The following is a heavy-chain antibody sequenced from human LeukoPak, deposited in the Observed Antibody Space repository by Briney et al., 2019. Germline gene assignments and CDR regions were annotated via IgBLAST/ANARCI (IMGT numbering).Heavy chain of an antibody. CDR3: ARGILKVIEDWFDP. D-gene: IGHD2-21*01. V-gene: IGHV4-4*07. Sequence: PSETLSLTCTVSGGSISSYYWSWIRQPAGKGLEWIGRIYTTGSTNYNPSLKSRVTISLDTSKNQFSLKLSSVTAADTAVYYCARGILKVIEDWFDPWGQGTLVTVSS. CDR2: IYTTGST. J-gene: IGHJ5*02. CDR1: GGSISSYY.